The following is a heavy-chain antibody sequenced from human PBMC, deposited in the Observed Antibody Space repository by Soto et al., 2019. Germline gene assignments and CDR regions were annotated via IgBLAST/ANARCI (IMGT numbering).Heavy chain of an antibody. CDR1: GASITSGDYS. CDR2: IYYRGNT. Sequence: SETLSLTCTVSGASITSGDYSWTWIRQTPGKGLEWIGYIYYRGNTYYNPSLKSRVSISLDTPKNKFSLKMTSVTVADTAVYYCVRTAEWFDPWGQGTLVTVSS. J-gene: IGHJ5*02. V-gene: IGHV4-30-4*08. CDR3: VRTAEWFDP. D-gene: IGHD2-21*02.